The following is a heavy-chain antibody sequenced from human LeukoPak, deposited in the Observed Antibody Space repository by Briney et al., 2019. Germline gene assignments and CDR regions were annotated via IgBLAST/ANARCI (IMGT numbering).Heavy chain of an antibody. J-gene: IGHJ4*02. V-gene: IGHV3-30*03. CDR1: GFSISSYG. CDR2: ISYEGRNK. CDR3: ARPYSSGWSIPFGD. D-gene: IGHD6-19*01. Sequence: GRSLRLSCAASGFSISSYGMHWVRQPPGKGLEWVAVISYEGRNKYYADSVKGRFTISRDNSKNTLYLQMNSLRADDTAVYYCARPYSSGWSIPFGDWGQGTLITVSS.